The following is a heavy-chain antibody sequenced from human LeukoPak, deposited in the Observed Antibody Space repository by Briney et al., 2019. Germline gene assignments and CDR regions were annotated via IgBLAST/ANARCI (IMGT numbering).Heavy chain of an antibody. J-gene: IGHJ4*02. V-gene: IGHV1-2*02. CDR2: INPNSGDT. Sequence: EASVKVSCKASGYTFTGYYMHWVRQAPGQGLEWMGWINPNSGDTNYAQKFQGRVTMTRDTSISTAYMELSRLRSDDTAVYYCARVDDRGHYYDSSGPRKLFDYWGQGTLVTVSS. CDR1: GYTFTGYY. D-gene: IGHD3-22*01. CDR3: ARVDDRGHYYDSSGPRKLFDY.